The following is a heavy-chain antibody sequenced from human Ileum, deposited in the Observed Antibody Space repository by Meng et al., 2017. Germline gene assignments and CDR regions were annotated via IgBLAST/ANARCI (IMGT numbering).Heavy chain of an antibody. CDR2: INHNGNT. CDR1: GGSFSAND. CDR3: ASARYDN. Sequence: QAQRQRWGSGLLKPSETLSLTCVVYGGSFSANDWTWIRKPPGKGLEWIGEINHNGNTNYKTSLKSRVTISVDTSKKQFSLRLTSVTAADTAVYYCASARYDNWGQGTLVTVSS. V-gene: IGHV4-34*01. J-gene: IGHJ4*02.